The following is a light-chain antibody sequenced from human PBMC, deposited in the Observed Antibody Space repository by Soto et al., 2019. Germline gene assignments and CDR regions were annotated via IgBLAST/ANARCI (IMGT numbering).Light chain of an antibody. Sequence: QSALTQPASVSGSPGQSITISCTGTSSDVGSYNLVSWYQLHPGKAPKFMIYEGSKRPSGVSNRFSGSKSGNTASLTISGLQAEDEADYYCCSYSSANTVIFGGGTKLTVL. CDR2: EGS. J-gene: IGLJ2*01. CDR3: CSYSSANTVI. CDR1: SSDVGSYNL. V-gene: IGLV2-23*01.